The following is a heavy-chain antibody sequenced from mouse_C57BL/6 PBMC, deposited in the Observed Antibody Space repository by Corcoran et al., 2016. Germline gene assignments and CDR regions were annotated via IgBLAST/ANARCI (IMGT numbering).Heavy chain of an antibody. CDR2: ISYDGSN. Sequence: DVQLQESGPGLVKPSQSLSLTCSVTGYSITSGYYWNWIRQFPGNKLEWMGYISYDGSNNYNPSLKNRISITRDTSKNQFFLKLNSVTTEDTATYYCARYYDYDAAWFAYWGQGTLVTVSA. V-gene: IGHV3-6*01. D-gene: IGHD2-4*01. CDR3: ARYYDYDAAWFAY. CDR1: GYSITSGYY. J-gene: IGHJ3*01.